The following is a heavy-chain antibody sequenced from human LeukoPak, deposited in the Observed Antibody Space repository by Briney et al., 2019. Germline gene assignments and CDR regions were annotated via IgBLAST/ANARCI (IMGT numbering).Heavy chain of an antibody. Sequence: GGSLRLSCAASGFNFRSYNMNWVRQAPGKGLEWVSFITSSSSVIYYTDSVKGRLTISRDNSKNTLYLQMNSLRAEDTAVYYCATHNGYRVMDVWGKGTTVTVSS. V-gene: IGHV3-48*01. CDR2: ITSSSSVI. J-gene: IGHJ6*03. CDR3: ATHNGYRVMDV. D-gene: IGHD6-13*01. CDR1: GFNFRSYN.